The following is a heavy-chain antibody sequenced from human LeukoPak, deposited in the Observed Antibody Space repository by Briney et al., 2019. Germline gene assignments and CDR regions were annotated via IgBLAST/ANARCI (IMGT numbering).Heavy chain of an antibody. J-gene: IGHJ4*02. D-gene: IGHD3-10*01. CDR3: ARDAGHPYYGSGSLDY. CDR2: SRNRAKSYTT. CDR1: GFTFSDHY. V-gene: IGHV3-72*01. Sequence: GGSLRLSCAVSGFTFSDHYMDWVRQAPGKGLEWVGRSRNRAKSYTTDYAASVKGRFTISRDNSKNTLYLQMNSLRADDTAVYYCARDAGHPYYGSGSLDYWGQGTLVTVSS.